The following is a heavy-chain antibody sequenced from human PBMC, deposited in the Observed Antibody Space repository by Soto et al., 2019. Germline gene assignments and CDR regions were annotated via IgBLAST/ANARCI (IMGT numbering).Heavy chain of an antibody. CDR3: ARAMFPGISRYYYYGMDV. CDR1: GGTFISYA. CDR2: IIPIFGTA. V-gene: IGHV1-69*13. J-gene: IGHJ6*02. Sequence: SVKVSCKASGGTFISYAISWVRQAPGQGLEWMGGIIPIFGTANYAQKFQGRVTITADESTSTAYMELSSLRSEDTAVYYCARAMFPGISRYYYYGMDVWGQGTTVTVSS. D-gene: IGHD2-15*01.